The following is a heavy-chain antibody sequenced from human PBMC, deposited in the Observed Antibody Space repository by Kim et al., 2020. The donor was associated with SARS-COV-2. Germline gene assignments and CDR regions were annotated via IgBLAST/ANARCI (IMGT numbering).Heavy chain of an antibody. V-gene: IGHV3-33*01. CDR1: GFTFSSYG. Sequence: GGSLRLSCAASGFTFSSYGMHWVRQAPGKGLEWVAVIWYDGSNKYYADSVKGRFTISRDNSKNTLYLQMNSLRAEDTAVYYCARDRGVTPYTDHPYYYYYGMDVWGQGTTVTVSS. CDR2: IWYDGSNK. J-gene: IGHJ6*02. CDR3: ARDRGVTPYTDHPYYYYYGMDV. D-gene: IGHD2-21*02.